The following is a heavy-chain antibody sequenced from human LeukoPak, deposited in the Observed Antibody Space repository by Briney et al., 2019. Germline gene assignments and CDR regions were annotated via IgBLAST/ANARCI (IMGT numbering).Heavy chain of an antibody. D-gene: IGHD3-3*01. CDR2: ISGSGKTM. Sequence: GGSLRLSCAASGFTFSSYDMNWVRQAPGKGLEWVSNISGSGKTMYYADSVKGRFTISRDNAKNSLYLQMNSLRVEDTAVYYCARPPSITNPYYGMDVWGQGTTVTVSS. CDR3: ARPPSITNPYYGMDV. CDR1: GFTFSSYD. J-gene: IGHJ6*02. V-gene: IGHV3-48*03.